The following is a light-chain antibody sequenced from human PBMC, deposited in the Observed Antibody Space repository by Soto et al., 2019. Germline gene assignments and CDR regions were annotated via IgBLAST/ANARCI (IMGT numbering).Light chain of an antibody. Sequence: DIQMTQSPSTLSASVGDRVAITCRASQSISTWLAWYQQKPGKAPNLLIYKASTLESGVPSRFSGSGSWTEFTLTIISLQPEDVASYYCQQYNSYPWTVGKGSEVEIK. CDR3: QQYNSYPWT. V-gene: IGKV1-5*03. J-gene: IGKJ1*01. CDR1: QSISTW. CDR2: KAS.